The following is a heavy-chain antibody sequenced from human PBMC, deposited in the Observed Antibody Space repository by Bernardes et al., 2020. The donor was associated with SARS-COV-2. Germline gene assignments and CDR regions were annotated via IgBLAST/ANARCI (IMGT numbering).Heavy chain of an antibody. D-gene: IGHD1-26*01. V-gene: IGHV3-7*01. CDR2: IQQDGSEK. CDR1: GFSFNIYW. J-gene: IGHJ4*02. CDR3: VRSGGDY. Sequence: GGSLRLSCAASGFSFNIYWMSWVRQAPGKGLEWVANIQQDGSEKNYADSVKGRFSISRDNAKESVYLEMNSLRVEDTAMYYCVRSGGDYWGQGTEVTVS.